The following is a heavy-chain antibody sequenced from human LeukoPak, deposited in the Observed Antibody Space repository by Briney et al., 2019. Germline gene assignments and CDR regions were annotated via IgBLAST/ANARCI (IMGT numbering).Heavy chain of an antibody. J-gene: IGHJ5*02. Sequence: PSETLSLTCTVSGYSISSGYYWGWIRQPPGKGLEWIGSIYHSGSTYYNPSLKSRVIISVDTSKNQFSLKLSSVTAADTAVYYCARGVIAAAVLFDPWGQGTLVTVSS. CDR3: ARGVIAAAVLFDP. V-gene: IGHV4-38-2*02. D-gene: IGHD6-13*01. CDR1: GYSISSGYY. CDR2: IYHSGST.